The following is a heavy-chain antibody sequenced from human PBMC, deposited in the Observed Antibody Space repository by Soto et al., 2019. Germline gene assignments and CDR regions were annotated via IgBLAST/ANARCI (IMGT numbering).Heavy chain of an antibody. CDR3: AKVSNYYDSSGYVRVNWFDP. J-gene: IGHJ5*02. CDR2: FSGSGGST. Sequence: EVQLLESGGGLVQPGGSLRLSCAASGFTFSSYVMSWVRQAPGKGLEWVSGFSGSGGSTSYADSVKGRFTISRDDSKNTLYLQMNSLRAEDTAVYYCAKVSNYYDSSGYVRVNWFDPWGQGTLVTVSS. D-gene: IGHD3-22*01. V-gene: IGHV3-23*01. CDR1: GFTFSSYV.